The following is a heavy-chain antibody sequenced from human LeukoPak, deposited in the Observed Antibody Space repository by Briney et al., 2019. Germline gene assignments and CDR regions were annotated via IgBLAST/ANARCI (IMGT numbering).Heavy chain of an antibody. D-gene: IGHD2-15*01. CDR1: GYSISSAYY. J-gene: IGHJ4*02. V-gene: IGHV4-38-2*01. CDR2: ISHRGDT. Sequence: SETLSLTCAVSGYSISSAYYWGWIRQPPGKGLEWIGTISHRGDTYYNPSLKSRVTISLDTSKNQFSLKLSSVTAADTAVYYCARLYCSGGSCPFDYWGQGTLVTVSS. CDR3: ARLYCSGGSCPFDY.